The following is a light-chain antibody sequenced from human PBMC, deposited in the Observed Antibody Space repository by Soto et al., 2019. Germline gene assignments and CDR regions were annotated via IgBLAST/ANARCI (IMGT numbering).Light chain of an antibody. J-gene: IGKJ5*01. CDR2: DAS. CDR3: QQRSNWPLVT. V-gene: IGKV3-11*01. CDR1: QSVSSY. Sequence: EIVLTQSPATLSLSPGERATLSCRASQSVSSYLAWYQQKRGQAPRLLIYDASNRATGIPARFSGSGSGTDFTLTISSLEPEDFAVYYCQQRSNWPLVTFGQGTLLEIK.